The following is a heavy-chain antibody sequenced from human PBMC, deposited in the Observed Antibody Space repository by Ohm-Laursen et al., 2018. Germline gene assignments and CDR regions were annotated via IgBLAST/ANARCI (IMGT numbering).Heavy chain of an antibody. V-gene: IGHV1-8*01. Sequence: GSSVKVSCKASGHTFTSYDINWVRQATGQGLEWMGWMNPNSGNTGYAQKSQGRVTMTRNTSISTAYMELSSLRSDDTAVYYCARRLYYDSGGFDYWGQGTLVTVSS. D-gene: IGHD3-22*01. CDR1: GHTFTSYD. CDR3: ARRLYYDSGGFDY. CDR2: MNPNSGNT. J-gene: IGHJ4*02.